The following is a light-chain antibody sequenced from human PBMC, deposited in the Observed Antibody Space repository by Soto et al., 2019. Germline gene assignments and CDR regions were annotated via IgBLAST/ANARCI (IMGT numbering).Light chain of an antibody. CDR2: ASS. J-gene: IGKJ1*01. Sequence: AIQMTQSPSSLSASVGDRVTITCRASQGIRNDLGWYQQKPGKAPKLLIYASSSLQSGVPSRFSGSGSGTDFTLTISSLQPEDFATYYCIQDYNYPWTFGQGTKVEIK. CDR3: IQDYNYPWT. CDR1: QGIRND. V-gene: IGKV1-6*01.